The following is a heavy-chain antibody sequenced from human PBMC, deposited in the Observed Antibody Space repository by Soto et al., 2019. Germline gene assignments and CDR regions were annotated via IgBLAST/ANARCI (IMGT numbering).Heavy chain of an antibody. V-gene: IGHV3-74*01. CDR1: GFTFSGYW. Sequence: GGSLRLSCAASGFTFSGYWVHWVRQVPGKGLVWVSRINSDGSITGYADSVKGRFTISRENAKNTLYLQMSNLRVEDTAIYYCASIAYSVSGFDYWGQGTLVTVSS. CDR2: INSDGSIT. D-gene: IGHD1-26*01. CDR3: ASIAYSVSGFDY. J-gene: IGHJ4*02.